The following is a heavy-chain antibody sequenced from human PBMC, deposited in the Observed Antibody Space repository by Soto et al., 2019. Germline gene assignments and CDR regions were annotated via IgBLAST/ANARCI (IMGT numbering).Heavy chain of an antibody. J-gene: IGHJ3*02. D-gene: IGHD4-17*01. V-gene: IGHV1-69*12. CDR3: AGDSPNDGGDPDALDI. CDR2: ILPIVDAT. CDR1: GGTFSRHA. Sequence: QVQLVQSGTEVKKPGSSVKVSCKASGGTFSRHAVNWVRQAPGQGLEWMGAILPIVDATNDAQKFQDRVTMTADESTSTVYMELRSLRSDYTAVYYCAGDSPNDGGDPDALDICGQATVVMVSS.